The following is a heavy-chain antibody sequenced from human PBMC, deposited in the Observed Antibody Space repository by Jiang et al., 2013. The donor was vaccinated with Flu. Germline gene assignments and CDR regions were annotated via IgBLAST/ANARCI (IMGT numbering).Heavy chain of an antibody. CDR1: GYSFTSYW. J-gene: IGHJ5*01. V-gene: IGHV5-10-1*01. Sequence: CKGSGYSFTSYWISWVRQMPGKGLEWMGRIDPSDSYTNYSPSFQGHVTISADKSISTAYLQWSSLKASDTAIYYCARVGYGDYSVDSWGQGILVTVSS. CDR3: ARVGYGDYSVDS. D-gene: IGHD4-17*01. CDR2: IDPSDSYT.